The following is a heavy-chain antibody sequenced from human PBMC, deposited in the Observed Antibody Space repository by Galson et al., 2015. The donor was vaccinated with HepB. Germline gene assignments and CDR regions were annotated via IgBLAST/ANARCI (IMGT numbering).Heavy chain of an antibody. J-gene: IGHJ4*02. D-gene: IGHD1-26*01. CDR1: GYTLTELS. CDR3: VANLIKGVEDSATSFDY. CDR2: FDPEDGET. Sequence: SVKVSCKVSGYTLTELSIHWVRQAPGEGLEWMGGFDPEDGETIYTQKFQGRVTMTEDTSSDTAFMELSSLRSEDTAVYYCVANLIKGVEDSATSFDYWGQGTLVTVSS. V-gene: IGHV1-24*01.